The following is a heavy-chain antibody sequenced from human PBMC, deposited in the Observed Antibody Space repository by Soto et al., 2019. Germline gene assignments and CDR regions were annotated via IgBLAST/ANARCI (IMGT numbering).Heavy chain of an antibody. D-gene: IGHD6-13*01. CDR3: AFPATADFDY. J-gene: IGHJ4*02. CDR2: IYHSGTT. V-gene: IGHV4-4*02. CDR1: GGSISRTNW. Sequence: ETLSLTCAASGGSISRTNWWTWVRQSPGRGLEWIGEIYHSGTTNYSPSLKSRVNIAVDMSTNHFSLTLISVTAADTAVYYCAFPATADFDYWGKGILVT.